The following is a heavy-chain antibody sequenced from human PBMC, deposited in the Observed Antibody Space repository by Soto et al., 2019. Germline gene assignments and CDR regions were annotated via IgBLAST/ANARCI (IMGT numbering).Heavy chain of an antibody. Sequence: PSETLSLTCSVSGVAMTGGGCSWSWIRQAPGKGREWLVYIGRLETTYYNLSCKSRLSLSIARTRNQFSLSLSSMTAAAKAVYYCARGGGYDSFDFWGQGIQVTVP. J-gene: IGHJ4*02. CDR2: IGRLETT. V-gene: IGHV4-30-2*01. CDR3: ARGGGYDSFDF. D-gene: IGHD2-15*01. CDR1: GVAMTGGGCS.